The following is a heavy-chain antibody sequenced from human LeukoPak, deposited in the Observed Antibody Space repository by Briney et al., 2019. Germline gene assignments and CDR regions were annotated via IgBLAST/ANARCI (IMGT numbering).Heavy chain of an antibody. CDR2: ISSSSYI. Sequence: RGSLRLSCAASGFTFSSYSMNWVRQAPGKGLEWVSSISSSSYIYYADSVKGRFTISRDNAKNSLYLQMNSLRAEDPAVYYCARDSATVYYYYYGMDVWGQGTTVTVSS. CDR1: GFTFSSYS. J-gene: IGHJ6*02. D-gene: IGHD4-17*01. V-gene: IGHV3-21*01. CDR3: ARDSATVYYYYYGMDV.